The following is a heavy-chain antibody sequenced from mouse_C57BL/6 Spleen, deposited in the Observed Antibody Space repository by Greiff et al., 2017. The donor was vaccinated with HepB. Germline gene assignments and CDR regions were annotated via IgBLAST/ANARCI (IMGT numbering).Heavy chain of an antibody. D-gene: IGHD2-4*01. Sequence: QVQLQQSGAELARPGASVKLSCKASGYTFTSYGISWVKQRTGQGLEWIGEIYPRSGNTYYNEKFKGKATLTADKSSSTAYMGLRSLTSEDSAVYFCARGGGDDYDDYAMDYWGQGTSVTVSS. CDR1: GYTFTSYG. J-gene: IGHJ4*01. CDR2: IYPRSGNT. CDR3: ARGGGDDYDDYAMDY. V-gene: IGHV1-81*01.